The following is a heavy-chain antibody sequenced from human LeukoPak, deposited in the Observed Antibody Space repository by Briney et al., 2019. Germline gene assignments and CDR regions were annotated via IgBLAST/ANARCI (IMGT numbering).Heavy chain of an antibody. V-gene: IGHV7-4-1*02. CDR2: INTNTGNP. CDR3: ARDREYSGSYYPIDY. D-gene: IGHD1-26*01. CDR1: GYTFTSYY. J-gene: IGHJ4*02. Sequence: ASVKVSCKASGYTFTSYYMHWVRQAPGQGLEWMGWINTNTGNPTYAQGFTGRFVFSLDTSVSTAYLQISSLKAEDTAVYYCARDREYSGSYYPIDYWGQGTLVTVSS.